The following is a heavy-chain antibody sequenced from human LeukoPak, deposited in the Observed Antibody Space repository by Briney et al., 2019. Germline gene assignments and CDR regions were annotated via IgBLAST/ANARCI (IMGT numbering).Heavy chain of an antibody. CDR1: GGSFSGYY. V-gene: IGHV4-34*01. CDR3: AREWYYDFWSGYYRSNNDAFDI. CDR2: INHSGST. J-gene: IGHJ3*02. D-gene: IGHD3-3*01. Sequence: SSETLSLTCAVYGGSFSGYYWSWIRQPPGKGLEWIGEINHSGSTNYNPSLKSRVTISVDTSKNQFSLKLSSVTAADTAVYYCAREWYYDFWSGYYRSNNDAFDIWGQGTMVTVSS.